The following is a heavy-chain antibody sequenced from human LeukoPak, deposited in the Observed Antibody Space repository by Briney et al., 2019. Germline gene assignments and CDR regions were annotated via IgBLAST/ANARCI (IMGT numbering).Heavy chain of an antibody. J-gene: IGHJ4*02. CDR2: IYTSGST. V-gene: IGHV4-61*02. CDR3: ARVGSGYYPVED. D-gene: IGHD3-22*01. CDR1: GGSISSGSYY. Sequence: PSETLSLTCTVSGGSISSGSYYWSWIRQPAGKGLECIGRIYTSGSTHYNPALTSRVTISVDTSKNQFSLKLSSVTAADTAVYYCARVGSGYYPVEDWGQGTLVTVSS.